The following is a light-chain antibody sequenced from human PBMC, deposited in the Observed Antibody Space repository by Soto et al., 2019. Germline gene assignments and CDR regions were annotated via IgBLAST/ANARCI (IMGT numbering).Light chain of an antibody. Sequence: EIVMTQSPATLSVSPGERATLSSRASQSVTSNLAWYQQQPGQAPRLLIYGASTRPTGIPSRCRVSGSGTEFILTNSSLQSGDFAVYYWQQYHNWAKTFGQGTKV. CDR2: GAS. V-gene: IGKV3-15*01. CDR3: QQYHNWAKT. J-gene: IGKJ1*01. CDR1: QSVTSN.